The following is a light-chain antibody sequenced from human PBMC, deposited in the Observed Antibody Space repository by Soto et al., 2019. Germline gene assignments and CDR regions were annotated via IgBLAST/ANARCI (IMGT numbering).Light chain of an antibody. CDR2: WAS. J-gene: IGKJ1*01. Sequence: DIVMTHSPDPLAVSLGERATINCKSSQIFLYSANNKNYLAWYQQKPGQPPKLLIYWASTRESGVPDRFSGSGSGADFTLTISSLQAEDVAVYYCQQHYSTPTTFGQGTKVDIK. V-gene: IGKV4-1*01. CDR3: QQHYSTPTT. CDR1: QIFLYSANNKNY.